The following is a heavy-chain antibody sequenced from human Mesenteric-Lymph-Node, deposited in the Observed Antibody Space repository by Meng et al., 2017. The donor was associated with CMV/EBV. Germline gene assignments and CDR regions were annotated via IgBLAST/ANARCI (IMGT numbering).Heavy chain of an antibody. CDR2: ISSSGSTI. V-gene: IGHV3-11*04. Sequence: GESLKISCTASGFPFRFYYMNWIRQAPGKGLEWVSYISSSGSTIYYADSVKGRFTISRDNAKNSLYLQMNSLRAEDTAVYYCARGRRTTVSYWGQGTLVTVSS. CDR1: GFPFRFYY. D-gene: IGHD4-17*01. CDR3: ARGRRTTVSY. J-gene: IGHJ4*02.